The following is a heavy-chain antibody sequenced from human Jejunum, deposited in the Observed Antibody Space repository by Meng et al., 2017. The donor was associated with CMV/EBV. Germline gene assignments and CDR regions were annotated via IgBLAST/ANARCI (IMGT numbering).Heavy chain of an antibody. V-gene: IGHV3-30*04. CDR1: GSSCGSYP. Sequence: GSSCGSYPMHGVSQGAGKGLEWVSQRSYVGRTNYYADSVTGRFSFSRDTSKSTLHLQMNSLRAEDTAVYYCAREKLRGVDAFDIWGQGTMVTVSS. CDR3: AREKLRGVDAFDI. CDR2: RSYVGRTN. D-gene: IGHD3-10*01. J-gene: IGHJ3*02.